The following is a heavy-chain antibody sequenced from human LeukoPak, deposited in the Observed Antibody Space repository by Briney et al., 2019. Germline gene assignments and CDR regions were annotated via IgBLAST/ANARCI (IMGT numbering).Heavy chain of an antibody. Sequence: SETLSLTCAVYGGSFSGYYWSWIRQPPGKGLEWIGEINHSGSTNYNPSLKSRVTISVDTSKNQFSLKLSSVTAADTAVYYCARGGYYDSSGSAFDIWGQGTMVTVSS. D-gene: IGHD3-22*01. V-gene: IGHV4-34*01. CDR2: INHSGST. J-gene: IGHJ3*02. CDR3: ARGGYYDSSGSAFDI. CDR1: GGSFSGYY.